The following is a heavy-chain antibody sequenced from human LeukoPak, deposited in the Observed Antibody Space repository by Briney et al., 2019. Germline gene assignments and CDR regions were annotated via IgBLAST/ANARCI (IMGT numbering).Heavy chain of an antibody. Sequence: GGSLRLSCAVSGFTFSGFWMSWSRQAPGKGLEWVAVISYDGSNKYYADSVKGRFTISRDNSKNTLYLQMNSLRAEDTAVYYCARGPDYYYGMDVWGQGTTVTVSS. J-gene: IGHJ6*02. CDR2: ISYDGSNK. CDR1: GFTFSGFW. CDR3: ARGPDYYYGMDV. V-gene: IGHV3-30-3*01.